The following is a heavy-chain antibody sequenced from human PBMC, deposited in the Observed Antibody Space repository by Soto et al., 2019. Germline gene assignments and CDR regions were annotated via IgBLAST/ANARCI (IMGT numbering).Heavy chain of an antibody. CDR2: ISWNSGSI. D-gene: IGHD2-15*01. CDR1: GFTFDDYA. Sequence: EVQLVESGGGLVQPGRSLRLSCAASGFTFDDYAMHWVRQAPGKGLEWVSGISWNSGSIGYADSVKGRFTISRDNAKNSMYLQMNSLRAEDTALYYCAKDAYCSGGSCYSDDDFDIWGQGTMVTVSS. J-gene: IGHJ3*02. CDR3: AKDAYCSGGSCYSDDDFDI. V-gene: IGHV3-9*01.